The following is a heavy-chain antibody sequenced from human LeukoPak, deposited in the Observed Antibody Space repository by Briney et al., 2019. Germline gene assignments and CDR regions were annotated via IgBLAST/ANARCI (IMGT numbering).Heavy chain of an antibody. D-gene: IGHD2-2*01. CDR3: LKDLSPGGLDV. CDR2: IYWGSDRI. J-gene: IGHJ6*01. CDR1: GFSLKDRA. V-gene: IGHV3-9*01. Sequence: PGGSLRLSCAASGFSLKDRAMHWVRQAPGKGLEWVSGIYWGSDRIDYADAVKGRFTISRDNAKNSPYLQMNSLRPEDTALYYCLKDLSPGGLDVWGPGTTVTVSS.